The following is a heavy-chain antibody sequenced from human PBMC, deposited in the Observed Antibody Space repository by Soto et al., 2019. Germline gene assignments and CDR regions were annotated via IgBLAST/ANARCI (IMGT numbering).Heavy chain of an antibody. CDR1: GFTFTAYY. CDR3: SRENWFQDF. J-gene: IGHJ4*02. CDR2: IKKDGSEQ. V-gene: IGHV3-7*03. D-gene: IGHD3-10*01. Sequence: EVQLVESGGGLVQPGGSLRLSCAASGFTFTAYYMTWVRQAPGKGLEGVASIKKDGSEQYYVDSVKGRFTISRDNAKNSLYLQMNSLRAGDPALYYCSRENWFQDFWGQGTLVTVSS.